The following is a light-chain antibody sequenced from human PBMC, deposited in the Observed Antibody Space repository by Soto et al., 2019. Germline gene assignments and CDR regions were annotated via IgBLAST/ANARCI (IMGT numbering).Light chain of an antibody. CDR1: SSDVGGYNY. J-gene: IGLJ2*01. CDR2: EVS. V-gene: IGLV2-8*01. Sequence: QSALTQPPSASGSPGQSVTISCTGTSSDVGGYNYVSWYQQHPGKAPKLMIYEVSKRTSGVPDRFSGSKSGNTASLTVSGLKAEDEADYYCSSYAGSNNVVFGGGTKLTVL. CDR3: SSYAGSNNVV.